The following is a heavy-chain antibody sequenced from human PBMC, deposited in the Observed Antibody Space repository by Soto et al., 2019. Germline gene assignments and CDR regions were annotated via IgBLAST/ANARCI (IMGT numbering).Heavy chain of an antibody. Sequence: SVKVSCKASGGTFSSYAISWVRQAPGQGLEWMGGIIPIFGTANYAQKFQGRVTITADESTSTAYMELSSLRSEDTAVYYCARAPWGVGSGCDAFDIWGQGTMVTVSS. CDR2: IIPIFGTA. V-gene: IGHV1-69*13. J-gene: IGHJ3*02. D-gene: IGHD6-19*01. CDR3: ARAPWGVGSGCDAFDI. CDR1: GGTFSSYA.